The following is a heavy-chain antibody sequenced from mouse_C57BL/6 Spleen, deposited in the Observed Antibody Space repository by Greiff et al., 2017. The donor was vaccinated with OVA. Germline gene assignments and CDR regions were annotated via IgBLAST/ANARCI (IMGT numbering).Heavy chain of an antibody. J-gene: IGHJ3*01. V-gene: IGHV1-64*01. CDR3: ARNWDVDWFAY. D-gene: IGHD4-1*01. Sequence: QVQLQQPGAELVKPGASVKLSCKASGYTFTSYWMHWVKQRPGQGLEWIGMIHPNSGSTNYNEKFKSKATLTVDKSSSTAYMQLSSLTSEDSAVYYCARNWDVDWFAYWGQGTLVTVSA. CDR1: GYTFTSYW. CDR2: IHPNSGST.